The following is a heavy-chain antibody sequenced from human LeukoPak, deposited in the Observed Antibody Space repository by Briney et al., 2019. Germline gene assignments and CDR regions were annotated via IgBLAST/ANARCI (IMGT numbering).Heavy chain of an antibody. CDR3: ARGAGYNYPYYFDY. D-gene: IGHD5-24*01. Sequence: PGGSLRLSCAASGFTVSSNYMNLVRQAPGKGLEWVSVIYGGGNIYYADSVKGRFTISRDNSKNTLYLQMNSLRAEDTAVYYCARGAGYNYPYYFDYWGQGTLVTVSS. V-gene: IGHV3-53*01. CDR1: GFTVSSNY. CDR2: IYGGGNI. J-gene: IGHJ4*02.